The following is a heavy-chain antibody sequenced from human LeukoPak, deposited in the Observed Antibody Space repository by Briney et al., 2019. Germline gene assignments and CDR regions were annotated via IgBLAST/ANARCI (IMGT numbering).Heavy chain of an antibody. V-gene: IGHV3-23*01. J-gene: IGHJ4*02. CDR1: GFTFSSYA. Sequence: GGSLRLSCAAPGFTFSSYAVSWVRQAPGKGLEWVSAISGSGGSTYYADSVKGRFTISRDNSKNTLYLQMNSLRAEDTAVYYCAKDEWSYDYVWGSYRSTPDYWGQGTLVTVSS. D-gene: IGHD3-16*02. CDR2: ISGSGGST. CDR3: AKDEWSYDYVWGSYRSTPDY.